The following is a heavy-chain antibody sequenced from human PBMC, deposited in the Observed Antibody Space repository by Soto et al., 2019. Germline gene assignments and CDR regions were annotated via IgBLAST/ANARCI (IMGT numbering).Heavy chain of an antibody. J-gene: IGHJ6*03. V-gene: IGHV1-58*02. D-gene: IGHD3-10*01. CDR3: AVVPLMGLDYYYMDF. Sequence: SVKLSCQASGFTFTISAMQWGLHARGQRLEWIGRIVVGSGNTNYAQKFQERVTITRDMSTSTAYMELSSLRSEDTAVYYCAVVPLMGLDYYYMDFWGKGTTVTVSS. CDR1: GFTFTISA. CDR2: IVVGSGNT.